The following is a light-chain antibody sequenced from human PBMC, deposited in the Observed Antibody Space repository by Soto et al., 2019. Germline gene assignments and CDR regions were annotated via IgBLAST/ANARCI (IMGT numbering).Light chain of an antibody. Sequence: EIVLTQSPATLSLSPGEGATLSCRASQSVSTYLAWYQQKPGQAPRILIYDASNRATGIPARFSGSGSGTDFTLTISSLEPEDFAVYYCQQRSNWPWTFGQGTKVEIK. CDR3: QQRSNWPWT. J-gene: IGKJ1*01. CDR2: DAS. CDR1: QSVSTY. V-gene: IGKV3-11*01.